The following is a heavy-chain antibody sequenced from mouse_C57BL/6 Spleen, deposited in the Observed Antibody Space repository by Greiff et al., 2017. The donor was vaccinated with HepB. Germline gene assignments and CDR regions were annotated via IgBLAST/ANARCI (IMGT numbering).Heavy chain of an antibody. V-gene: IGHV1-52*01. CDR3: ARRNYSNSYWYVDV. D-gene: IGHD2-5*01. CDR1: GYTFTSYW. Sequence: VQLQQPGAELVRPGSSVKLSCKASGYTFTSYWMHWVKKRPIQGLEWIGNIDPSDSETHYNQKFKDKATLTVDKSSNTAYMQLRNLTSEDSAVYYCARRNYSNSYWYVDVWGTGATVTVSS. CDR2: IDPSDSET. J-gene: IGHJ1*03.